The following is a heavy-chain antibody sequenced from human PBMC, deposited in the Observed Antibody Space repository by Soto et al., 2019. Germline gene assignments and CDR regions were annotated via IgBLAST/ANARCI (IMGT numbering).Heavy chain of an antibody. CDR1: GFTFANYA. CDR2: ISAGDGST. J-gene: IGHJ4*02. CDR3: AKDSPARQYYFDY. V-gene: IGHV3-23*01. Sequence: GGSLRLSCAASGFTFANYAMSWVRQAPGKGLEWVSGISAGDGSTHSADSVKGRFTISRDNSKNTLYLQMNSLRAEDTAVYYCAKDSPARQYYFDYWGQGTLVTVSS. D-gene: IGHD6-6*01.